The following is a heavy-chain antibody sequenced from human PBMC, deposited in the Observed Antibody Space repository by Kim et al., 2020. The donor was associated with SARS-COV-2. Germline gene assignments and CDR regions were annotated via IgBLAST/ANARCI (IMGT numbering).Heavy chain of an antibody. CDR3: AKANEAYYDSSGYPYYYYGMDV. CDR2: ISWNSGSI. D-gene: IGHD3-22*01. J-gene: IGHJ6*02. CDR1: GFTFDDYA. V-gene: IGHV3-9*01. Sequence: GGSLRLSCAASGFTFDDYAMHWVRQAPGKGLEWVSGISWNSGSIGYADSVKGRFTISRDNAKNSLYLQMNSLRAEDTALYYCAKANEAYYDSSGYPYYYYGMDVWGQGTTVTVSS.